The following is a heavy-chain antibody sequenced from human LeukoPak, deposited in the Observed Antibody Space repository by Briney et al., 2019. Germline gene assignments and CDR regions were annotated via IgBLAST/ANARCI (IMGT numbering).Heavy chain of an antibody. CDR3: ARLGGIAADNAFDI. D-gene: IGHD6-13*01. J-gene: IGHJ3*02. CDR1: GFTFGTYA. CDR2: IRSTSNYI. Sequence: GGSLRLSCGASGFTFGTYAMTWVRQSPGKGLEWVSTIRSTSNYIYYAASVKGRFTISRDNRKNSLYLQMNSLRAEDTAVYYCARLGGIAADNAFDIWGHGTLVTVSS. V-gene: IGHV3-21*01.